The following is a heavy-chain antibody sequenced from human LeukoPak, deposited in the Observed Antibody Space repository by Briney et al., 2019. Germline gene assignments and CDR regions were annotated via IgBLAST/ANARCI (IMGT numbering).Heavy chain of an antibody. J-gene: IGHJ4*02. CDR3: AKELTGFDY. Sequence: GGSLRLSCAASGFTFDDYAMHWVRHAPGKGLEWVSGISWNSGSIGYADSVKGRFTISRDNAKNSLYLQMNSLRAEDTALYYCAKELTGFDYWGQGTLVTVSS. V-gene: IGHV3-9*01. CDR1: GFTFDDYA. CDR2: ISWNSGSI.